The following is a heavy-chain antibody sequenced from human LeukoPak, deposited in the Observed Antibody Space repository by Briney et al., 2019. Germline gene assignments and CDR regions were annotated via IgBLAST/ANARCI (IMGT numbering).Heavy chain of an antibody. CDR2: INHSGST. V-gene: IGHV4-39*01. Sequence: SETLSLTCTVSGGSISSSSYYWSWIRQPPGKGLEWIGEINHSGSTYYNPSLKSRVTISVDTSKNQFSLKLSSVTAADTAVYYCARHPYYDFWSGRVYDWYFDLWGRGTLVTVSS. CDR3: ARHPYYDFWSGRVYDWYFDL. D-gene: IGHD3-3*01. J-gene: IGHJ2*01. CDR1: GGSISSSSYY.